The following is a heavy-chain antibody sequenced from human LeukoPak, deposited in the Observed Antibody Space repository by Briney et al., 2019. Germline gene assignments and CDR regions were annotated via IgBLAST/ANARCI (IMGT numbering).Heavy chain of an antibody. J-gene: IGHJ4*02. V-gene: IGHV4-4*07. CDR3: AREGSSGWLFDY. D-gene: IGHD6-19*01. Sequence: SETLSLTCTVSGGSISSYYWSWIRQPAGKGLEWIGRIYTSGSTNYNPSLKTRVPMSVDTSKNQFSLKLSSVTAADTAVYYCAREGSSGWLFDYWGQGTLVTVSS. CDR2: IYTSGST. CDR1: GGSISSYY.